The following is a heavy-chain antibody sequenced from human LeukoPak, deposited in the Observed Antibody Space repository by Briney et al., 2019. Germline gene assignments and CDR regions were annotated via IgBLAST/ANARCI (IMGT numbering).Heavy chain of an antibody. D-gene: IGHD3-22*01. CDR1: GYTFTSYG. Sequence: GASVKVSCKASGYTFTSYGISWVRQAPGQGLEWMGWISAYNGNTNYAQKLQGRVTMTTDTSTSTAYMELRSLRSDDTAVYYCARLNYYDSSGYYYCDCWGQGTLVTVSS. CDR2: ISAYNGNT. CDR3: ARLNYYDSSGYYYCDC. V-gene: IGHV1-18*01. J-gene: IGHJ4*02.